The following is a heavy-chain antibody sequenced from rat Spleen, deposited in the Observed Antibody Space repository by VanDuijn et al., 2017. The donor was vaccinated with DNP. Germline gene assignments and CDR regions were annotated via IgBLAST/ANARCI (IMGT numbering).Heavy chain of an antibody. D-gene: IGHD1-11*01. Sequence: EVQLVESGGGLVQPGGSLKLSCAASGFSFRNYYMAWVRQAPQRGLAWVAVISHSDDGPYYPDSVKGRFTISRDNAENTVYLQLNSLRSEDTATYYCAKGGDYGAFDYWGQGVMVTVSS. CDR2: ISHSDDGP. CDR1: GFSFRNYY. J-gene: IGHJ2*01. CDR3: AKGGDYGAFDY. V-gene: IGHV5-27*01.